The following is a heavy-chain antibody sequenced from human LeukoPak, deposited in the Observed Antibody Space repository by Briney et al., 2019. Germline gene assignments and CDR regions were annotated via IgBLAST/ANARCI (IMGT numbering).Heavy chain of an antibody. J-gene: IGHJ4*02. V-gene: IGHV3-23*01. D-gene: IGHD2-2*01. Sequence: GGSLRLSCIGTGFTFSSDAMGWVRQAPGKGLEWVSAIGGGDGSTYYADSVKGRFTISRDNSKNTLFLQMNSLRAEDTAVYYCAKHVGYCSSASCYFDYWGQGTLVTVAS. CDR1: GFTFSSDA. CDR3: AKHVGYCSSASCYFDY. CDR2: IGGGDGST.